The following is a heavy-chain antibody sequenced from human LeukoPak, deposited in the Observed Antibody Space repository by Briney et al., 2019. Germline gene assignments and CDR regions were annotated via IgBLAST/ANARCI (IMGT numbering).Heavy chain of an antibody. Sequence: PSETLSLTCAVYGGSLSGYYWSWIRQPPGKGLEWIGEINHSGSTNYNPSLKSRVTISVDTSKNQFSLKLSSVTAADTAVYYCARGGGGIVVVPAATTFDYWGQGTLVTVSS. J-gene: IGHJ4*02. V-gene: IGHV4-34*01. CDR2: INHSGST. CDR3: ARGGGGIVVVPAATTFDY. CDR1: GGSLSGYY. D-gene: IGHD2-2*01.